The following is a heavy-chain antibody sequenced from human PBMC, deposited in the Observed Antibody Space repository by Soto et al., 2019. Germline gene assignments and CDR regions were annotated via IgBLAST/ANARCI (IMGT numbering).Heavy chain of an antibody. J-gene: IGHJ6*02. V-gene: IGHV1-8*01. CDR2: MNPNSGNT. CDR3: ARERGYSSSWGLNYGMDV. Sequence: ASVKVSCKASGYTFTSYDINWVRQATGQGLEWMGWMNPNSGNTGYAQKFQGRVTMTRNTSISTAYMELSSLRSEDTAVYYCARERGYSSSWGLNYGMDVWGQGTTVTVSS. CDR1: GYTFTSYD. D-gene: IGHD6-13*01.